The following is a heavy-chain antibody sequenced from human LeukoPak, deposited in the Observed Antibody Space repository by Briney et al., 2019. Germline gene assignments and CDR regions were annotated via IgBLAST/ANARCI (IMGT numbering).Heavy chain of an antibody. CDR1: GGSFSGYY. J-gene: IGHJ4*02. CDR2: INHSGST. D-gene: IGHD6-6*01. CDR3: ARHRSSWLIDY. V-gene: IGHV4-34*01. Sequence: KPSETPSLTCAVYGGSFSGYYWSWIRQPPGKGLEWIGEINHSGSTNYNPSLKSRVTISVDTSKNQFSLKLSSVTAEDTAVYYCARHRSSWLIDYWGQGTLVTVSS.